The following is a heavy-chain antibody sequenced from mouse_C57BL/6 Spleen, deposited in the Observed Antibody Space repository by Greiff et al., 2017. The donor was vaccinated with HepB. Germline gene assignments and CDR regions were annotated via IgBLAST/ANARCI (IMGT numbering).Heavy chain of an antibody. CDR2: IYPGSGNT. D-gene: IGHD2-4*01. J-gene: IGHJ1*03. V-gene: IGHV1-76*01. Sequence: VQLQQSGAELVRPGASVKLSCKASGYTFTDYYINWVKQRPGQGLEWIARIYPGSGNTYYNEKFKGKATLTAEKSSSTAYMQLSSLTSEDSAVYFCARSICYDYDGWYFDVWGTGTTVTVSS. CDR3: ARSICYDYDGWYFDV. CDR1: GYTFTDYY.